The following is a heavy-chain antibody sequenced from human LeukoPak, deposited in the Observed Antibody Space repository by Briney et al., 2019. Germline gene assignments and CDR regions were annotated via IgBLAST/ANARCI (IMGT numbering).Heavy chain of an antibody. Sequence: PGGSLRLSCVASGFTFTQYWMTWVRQAPGKGLEWVARLHPDGRERNYVGSVEGRFTVFGDNAKSSLFLQMHSLRVEDTAVYYCARGGYSFDYLGQGTLVTVPS. D-gene: IGHD5-12*01. J-gene: IGHJ4*02. V-gene: IGHV3-7*01. CDR2: LHPDGRER. CDR1: GFTFTQYW. CDR3: ARGGYSFDY.